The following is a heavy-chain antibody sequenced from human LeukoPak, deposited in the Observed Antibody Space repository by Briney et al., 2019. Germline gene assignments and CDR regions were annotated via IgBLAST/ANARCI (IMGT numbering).Heavy chain of an antibody. CDR2: MYHSGST. D-gene: IGHD2-21*02. V-gene: IGHV4-59*01. CDR3: ARIRSLVTTH. CDR1: GGSITSDF. J-gene: IGHJ4*02. Sequence: PSETLSLTCTVSGGSITSDFWGWIRQSPGKGLEWIGYMYHSGSTNYNPSLLSRVTMSADTSKNQFSLKLSPVTAADTAVYFCARIRSLVTTHWGPGTLVTVSS.